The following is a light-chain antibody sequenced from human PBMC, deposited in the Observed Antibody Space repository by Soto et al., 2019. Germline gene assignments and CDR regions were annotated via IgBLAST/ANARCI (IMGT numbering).Light chain of an antibody. CDR2: GKN. CDR1: SSNIGTGFD. V-gene: IGLV1-40*01. CDR3: CSYAGSFTWV. Sequence: QLVLTQPPSVSGAPGQRVTISCTGSSSNIGTGFDVHWYQQIPGTAPKLLIYGKNNRPSGVPDRFSGSKSGTSASLAITGLQAEDEADYYCCSYAGSFTWVFGGGTKLTVL. J-gene: IGLJ3*02.